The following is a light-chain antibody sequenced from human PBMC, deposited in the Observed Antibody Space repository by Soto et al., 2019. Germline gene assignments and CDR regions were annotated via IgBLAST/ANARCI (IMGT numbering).Light chain of an antibody. CDR3: QHYDNSPL. CDR1: QSVNSNY. CDR2: GAS. V-gene: IGKV3-20*01. Sequence: EIVLTQSPGTLSLSPGERATLSCRASQSVNSNYLVWYQQKPGQAPRLLIYGASTRAAGITDRFSGSGSGTEFTLTISRLEPEDFAVYYCQHYDNSPLFGPGTKVDLK. J-gene: IGKJ3*01.